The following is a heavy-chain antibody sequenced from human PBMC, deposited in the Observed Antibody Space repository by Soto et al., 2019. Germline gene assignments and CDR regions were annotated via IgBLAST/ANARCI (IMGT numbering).Heavy chain of an antibody. J-gene: IGHJ6*02. CDR2: IYHSGST. Sequence: SETLSLTCTVSVGSISSYYWSWIRQPPGKGLEWIGEIYHSGSTNYNPSLKSRVTISVDKSKNQFSLKLSSVTAADTAVYYCARVSGSYYYGMDVWGQGITVTVSS. CDR3: ARVSGSYYYGMDV. D-gene: IGHD1-26*01. CDR1: VGSISSYY. V-gene: IGHV4-59*12.